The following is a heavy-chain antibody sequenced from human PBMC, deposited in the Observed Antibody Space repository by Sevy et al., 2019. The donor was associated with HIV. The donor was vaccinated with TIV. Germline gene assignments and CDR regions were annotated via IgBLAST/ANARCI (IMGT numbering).Heavy chain of an antibody. J-gene: IGHJ4*02. V-gene: IGHV4-59*01. CDR1: GGSISSYY. D-gene: IGHD2-2*02. CDR2: IYYSGST. Sequence: SETLSFTCTVSGGSISSYYWSWIRQPPGKGLEWIGYIYYSGSTNYNPSLKSRVTISVDTSKNQFSLKLSSVTAADTAVYYCASAIGYCSSTSCYSYWGQGTLVIVSS. CDR3: ASAIGYCSSTSCYSY.